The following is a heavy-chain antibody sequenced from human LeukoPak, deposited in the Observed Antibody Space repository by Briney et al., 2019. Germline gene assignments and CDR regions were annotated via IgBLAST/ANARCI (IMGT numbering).Heavy chain of an antibody. CDR1: GFTVSSNY. Sequence: GGSLRLSCAASGFTVSSNYMSWVRQAPGKGLEWVSVFYSGGSTYYADSVKGRFTISRDNSKNTLYLQMNSLRAEDTAVYYCASIGTLAAAGPLLDYWGQGTLVTVSS. CDR2: FYSGGST. J-gene: IGHJ4*02. D-gene: IGHD6-13*01. CDR3: ASIGTLAAAGPLLDY. V-gene: IGHV3-53*01.